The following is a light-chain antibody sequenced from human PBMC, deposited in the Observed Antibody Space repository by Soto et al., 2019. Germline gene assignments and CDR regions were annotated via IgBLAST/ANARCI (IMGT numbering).Light chain of an antibody. V-gene: IGLV2-11*01. J-gene: IGLJ1*01. CDR2: DVS. Sequence: QSALTQPRSVSGSPGQSVTISCTGTSSDIGNYNYVPWYQQYPGKAPKLIIYDVSKRPSGIPDRFFGSKFGNTASLTISGLHAEDEADYYCSSYTSRSTLDYVFGSGTKLTVL. CDR3: SSYTSRSTLDYV. CDR1: SSDIGNYNY.